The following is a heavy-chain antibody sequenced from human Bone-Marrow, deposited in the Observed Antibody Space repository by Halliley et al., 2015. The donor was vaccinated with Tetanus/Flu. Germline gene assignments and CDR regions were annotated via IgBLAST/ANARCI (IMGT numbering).Heavy chain of an antibody. CDR3: ARDRGFSMPLNYYHGVDV. V-gene: IGHV3-53*01. Sequence: MCSGGSTNYVDSVKGRFTISRDYSRNTLYLQLSSLRAEDPAVYFCARDRGFSMPLNYYHGVDVWGQGTTVTVS. CDR2: MCSGGST. J-gene: IGHJ6*02. D-gene: IGHD3-10*01.